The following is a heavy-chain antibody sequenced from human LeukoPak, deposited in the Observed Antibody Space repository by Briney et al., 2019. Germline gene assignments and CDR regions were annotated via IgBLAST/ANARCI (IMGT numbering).Heavy chain of an antibody. CDR2: ISSSSSYI. J-gene: IGHJ4*02. CDR1: GFTFSSYS. CDR3: ARDFRGYYYDSSGYYHFDY. D-gene: IGHD3-22*01. V-gene: IGHV3-21*01. Sequence: GGSLRLSCAASGFTFSSYSMNWVRQAPGKGLEWVSSISSSSSYILYADSVKGRFTISRDNAKNSLYLQMNSLRAEDTAVYYCARDFRGYYYDSSGYYHFDYWGQGTLVTVSS.